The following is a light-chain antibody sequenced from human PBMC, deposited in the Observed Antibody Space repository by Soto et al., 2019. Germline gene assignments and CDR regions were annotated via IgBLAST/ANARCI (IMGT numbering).Light chain of an antibody. Sequence: DIQMTQSPSTLPASVGDRVTITCRASQTISSWLAWYQQKPGKAPDLLIYAASTLQSGVPSRFSGSGSGTDFTLTISSLQPDDFATYYCQHYKSYPWTFGQGTKVDIK. CDR3: QHYKSYPWT. CDR2: AAS. J-gene: IGKJ1*01. CDR1: QTISSW. V-gene: IGKV1-5*01.